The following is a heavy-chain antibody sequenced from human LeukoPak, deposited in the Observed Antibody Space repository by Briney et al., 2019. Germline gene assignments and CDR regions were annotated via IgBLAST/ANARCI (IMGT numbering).Heavy chain of an antibody. D-gene: IGHD4-17*01. CDR1: GYTFTSYG. J-gene: IGHJ6*03. CDR3: AKTTVTSEEYFYYYMDV. Sequence: ASVKVSCKTSGYTFTSYGLSWVRQAPGQGLEWMGRIITYNGNTYYSQKLQGRVTMTTDTSTSTAYMELRRLRSDDTDVYYCAKTTVTSEEYFYYYMDVWGKGTTVTVSS. CDR2: IITYNGNT. V-gene: IGHV1-18*01.